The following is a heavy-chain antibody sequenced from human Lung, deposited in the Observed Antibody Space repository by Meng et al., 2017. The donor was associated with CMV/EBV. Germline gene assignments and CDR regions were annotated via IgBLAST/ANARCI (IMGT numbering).Heavy chain of an antibody. V-gene: IGHV1-2*02. Sequence: ASXXVSCKASGYTFTGYYMHWVRQAPGQGLEWMGWINPNSAGTNYAQKFQGRVTMTRDTSISTAYMELSRLRSDDTVVYYCARESSNGYFDYWGQGTLVTVSS. CDR3: ARESSNGYFDY. J-gene: IGHJ4*02. CDR1: GYTFTGYY. D-gene: IGHD2-8*01. CDR2: INPNSAGT.